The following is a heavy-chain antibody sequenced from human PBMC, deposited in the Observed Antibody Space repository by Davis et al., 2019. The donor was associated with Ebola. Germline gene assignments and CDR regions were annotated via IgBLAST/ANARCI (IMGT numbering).Heavy chain of an antibody. D-gene: IGHD1-26*01. CDR2: ISTGGTTT. CDR1: GFTLNGYD. V-gene: IGHV3-48*01. CDR3: ARALRGGSYVHSMDV. J-gene: IGHJ6*02. Sequence: GESLKISCAASGFTLNGYDMSWVRQAPGKGLEWVSYISTGGTTTYYRDSVKGRFTSSRDNAENSLFLQMNSLRAEDTAVYYCARALRGGSYVHSMDVWGQGTTVTVSS.